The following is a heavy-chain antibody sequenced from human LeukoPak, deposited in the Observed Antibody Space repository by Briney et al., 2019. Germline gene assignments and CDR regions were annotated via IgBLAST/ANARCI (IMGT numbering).Heavy chain of an antibody. D-gene: IGHD4-17*01. CDR3: ARDLTYGDYGNWFDP. V-gene: IGHV3-21*01. CDR1: GFTFSSYS. J-gene: IGHJ5*02. Sequence: GGSLRLSCAASGFTFSSYSMNWVRQAPGKGLEWVSSISSSSSYIYYADSVKGRFTISRANAKNSLYLQMNSLRAEDTAVYYCARDLTYGDYGNWFDPWGQGTLVTASS. CDR2: ISSSSSYI.